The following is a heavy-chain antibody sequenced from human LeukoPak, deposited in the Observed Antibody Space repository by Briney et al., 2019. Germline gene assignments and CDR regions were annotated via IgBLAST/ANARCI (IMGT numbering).Heavy chain of an antibody. CDR3: ARAGYYFWSGDGMDV. CDR1: GGSFSGYY. Sequence: PSETLSLTCAVYGGSFSGYYWSWIRQPPGKGLEWIGEINHSGSTNYNPSLKSRVTISVDTSKNQFSLKLSSVTAADTAVYYCARAGYYFWSGDGMDVWGQGTTVTVSS. J-gene: IGHJ6*02. V-gene: IGHV4-34*01. CDR2: INHSGST. D-gene: IGHD3-3*01.